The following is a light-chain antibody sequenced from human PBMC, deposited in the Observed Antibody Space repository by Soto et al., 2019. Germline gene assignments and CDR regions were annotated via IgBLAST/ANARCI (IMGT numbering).Light chain of an antibody. CDR3: CSYAGSSTPYV. CDR2: EGS. V-gene: IGLV2-23*01. J-gene: IGLJ1*01. CDR1: SSDVGSYNL. Sequence: QSVLTQPASVSGSPGQSITISCIGTSSDVGSYNLVSWYQQHPGKAPKLMIYEGSKRPSGVSNRFSGSKSGNTASLTISGLQAEDEADYYCCSYAGSSTPYVFGTGTKVTVL.